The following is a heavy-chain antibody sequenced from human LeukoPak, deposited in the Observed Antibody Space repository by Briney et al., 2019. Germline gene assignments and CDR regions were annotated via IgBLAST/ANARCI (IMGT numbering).Heavy chain of an antibody. J-gene: IGHJ4*02. CDR3: ARDRAGDYGFDY. Sequence: GGSLRLSCAASGFTVSSNYMSWVRQAPGKGLEWVSVIYSGGSTYYADSVKGRFTISRDNSKNTLYLQMNSLRAEDTAVYYCARDRAGDYGFDYWGQGTLVTVSS. CDR2: IYSGGST. V-gene: IGHV3-66*01. CDR1: GFTVSSNY. D-gene: IGHD4-17*01.